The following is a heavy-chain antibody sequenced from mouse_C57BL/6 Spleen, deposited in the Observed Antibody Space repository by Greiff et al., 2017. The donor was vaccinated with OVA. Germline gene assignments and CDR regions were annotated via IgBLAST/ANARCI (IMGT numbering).Heavy chain of an antibody. CDR3: ARDLYYGHFDY. Sequence: EVKLVESEGGLVQPGRSMKLSCTASGFTFSDYYMAWVRQVPEKGLEWVANINYDGSSTYYLDSLKSRFIISRDNAKNILYLQMSSLKSEDTATYYCARDLYYGHFDYWGQGTTLTVSS. CDR2: INYDGSST. J-gene: IGHJ2*01. V-gene: IGHV5-16*01. D-gene: IGHD1-2*01. CDR1: GFTFSDYY.